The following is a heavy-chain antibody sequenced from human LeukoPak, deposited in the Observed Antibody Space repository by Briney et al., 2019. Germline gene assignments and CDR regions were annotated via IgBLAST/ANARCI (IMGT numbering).Heavy chain of an antibody. V-gene: IGHV4-59*01. Sequence: SETLSLTWTVSGGSISSYYWSWIRQPPGKGLEWIGYIYYSGNTNYNPSLKSRVTISVDTSKNQFSLKLSSVTAADTAVYYCARGPYDDILTGFPYWGQGTLVTVSS. J-gene: IGHJ4*02. CDR3: ARGPYDDILTGFPY. D-gene: IGHD3-9*01. CDR2: IYYSGNT. CDR1: GGSISSYY.